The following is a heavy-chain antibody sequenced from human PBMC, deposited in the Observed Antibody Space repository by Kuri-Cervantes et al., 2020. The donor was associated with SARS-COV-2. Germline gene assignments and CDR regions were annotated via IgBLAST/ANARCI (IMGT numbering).Heavy chain of an antibody. Sequence: GSLRLSCAVSGYSISSSYYWGWIRQPPGKGLEWIGSIYYSGSTYYNPSLKSRVTISVDTSKNQFSLKLSSVTAADTAVYYCARQLWGKTPLDYWGQGTLVTVSS. CDR3: ARQLWGKTPLDY. J-gene: IGHJ4*02. D-gene: IGHD7-27*01. V-gene: IGHV4-38-2*01. CDR2: IYYSGST. CDR1: GYSISSSYY.